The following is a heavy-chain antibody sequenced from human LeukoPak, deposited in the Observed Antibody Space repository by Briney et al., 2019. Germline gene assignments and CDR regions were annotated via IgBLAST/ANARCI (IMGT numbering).Heavy chain of an antibody. Sequence: SQTLSLTCTVSGGSISSGGYYWSWIRQHPGKGLEWIGYIYYSGSTYYNPSLKSRVTISVDTSKNQFSLKLSSVTAADTAVYYCARVNYDFWSGYYSGSNWFDPWGQGTLVTVSS. J-gene: IGHJ5*02. D-gene: IGHD3-3*01. CDR3: ARVNYDFWSGYYSGSNWFDP. CDR1: GGSISSGGYY. V-gene: IGHV4-31*03. CDR2: IYYSGST.